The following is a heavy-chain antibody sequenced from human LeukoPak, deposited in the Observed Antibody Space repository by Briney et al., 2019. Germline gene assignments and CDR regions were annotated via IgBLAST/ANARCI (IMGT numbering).Heavy chain of an antibody. V-gene: IGHV6-1*01. D-gene: IGHD2-15*01. Sequence: SQTLSLTCVISGDSVSSNAAAWNWIRQSPSIGLEWLGRTYSRSEWYYDYAVSVRGRITINPDTSKNQFSLHLTSVTPEDTAVYYCAHGDIYFDYWGQGTLITVSS. CDR1: GDSVSSNAAA. J-gene: IGHJ4*02. CDR3: AHGDIYFDY. CDR2: TYSRSEWYY.